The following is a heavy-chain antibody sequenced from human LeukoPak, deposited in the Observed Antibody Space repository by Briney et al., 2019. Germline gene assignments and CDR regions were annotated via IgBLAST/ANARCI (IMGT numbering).Heavy chain of an antibody. CDR1: GFTFSSYG. Sequence: GGSLRLSFAASGFTFSSYGMHWVRQAPGKGLEWVAVIWHDGSNKYYADSVKGRFTISRDNSKNTLYLQMNSLRAEDTAVYYCASYYYNSSGSNDAVDIWGQGTMVTVSS. CDR2: IWHDGSNK. V-gene: IGHV3-33*01. D-gene: IGHD3-22*01. CDR3: ASYYYNSSGSNDAVDI. J-gene: IGHJ3*02.